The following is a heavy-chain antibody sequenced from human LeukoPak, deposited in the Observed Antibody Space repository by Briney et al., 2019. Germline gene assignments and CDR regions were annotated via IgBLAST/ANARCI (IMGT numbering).Heavy chain of an antibody. CDR3: ASNRYSSGWYYFDY. V-gene: IGHV3-20*01. J-gene: IGHJ4*02. CDR1: GFTFDDYG. Sequence: GGSLRLSCAASGFTFDDYGMSWVRRAPGKGLEWVSGINWNGGSTGYADSVKGRFTISRDNAKNSLYLQMNSLRAEDTALYHCASNRYSSGWYYFDYWGQGTLVTVSS. CDR2: INWNGGST. D-gene: IGHD6-19*01.